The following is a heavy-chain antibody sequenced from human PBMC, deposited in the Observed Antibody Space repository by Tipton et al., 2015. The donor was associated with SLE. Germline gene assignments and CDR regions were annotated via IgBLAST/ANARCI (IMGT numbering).Heavy chain of an antibody. D-gene: IGHD3-10*01. J-gene: IGHJ4*02. CDR3: AREAQAVGYFDY. CDR2: IYTSGST. Sequence: LRLSCTVSGGSISSYYWSWIRQPAGKGLEWIGRIYTSGSTNYNPSLKSRVTISVDTSKNQFSLKLSSVTAADTAVYYCAREAQAVGYFDYWGQGALVTVSS. V-gene: IGHV4-4*07. CDR1: GGSISSYY.